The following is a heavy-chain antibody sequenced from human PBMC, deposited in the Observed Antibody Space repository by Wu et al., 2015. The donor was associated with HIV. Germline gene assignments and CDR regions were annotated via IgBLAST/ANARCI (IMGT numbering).Heavy chain of an antibody. D-gene: IGHD6-13*01. CDR1: GGTFSSYA. Sequence: QVQLVQSGAEVKKPGSSVKVSCKASGGTFSSYAISWVRQAPGQGLEWMGGIIPIFGTANYAQKFQGRVTITTDESTSTAYMELSSLRSEDTAVYYCARGRPYLIAAEGTSLDYWGQGTLVTVSS. V-gene: IGHV1-69*05. CDR2: IIPIFGTA. CDR3: ARGRPYLIAAEGTSLDY. J-gene: IGHJ4*02.